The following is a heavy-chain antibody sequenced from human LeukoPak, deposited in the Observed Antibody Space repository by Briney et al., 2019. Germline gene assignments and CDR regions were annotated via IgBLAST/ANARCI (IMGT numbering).Heavy chain of an antibody. J-gene: IGHJ5*02. CDR3: ARGGSRAWLLSSPPKGGGNWFDP. CDR1: GASISSSYW. V-gene: IGHV4-4*02. D-gene: IGHD5-24*01. Sequence: SETLSLTCAVSGASISSSYWWNWVRQAPGKGLEWIGQIHHSGSTNYNPSLKSRVTISVDTSKNQFSLKLSSVTAADTAVYYCARGGSRAWLLSSPPKGGGNWFDPWGQGPWSPSPQ. CDR2: IHHSGST.